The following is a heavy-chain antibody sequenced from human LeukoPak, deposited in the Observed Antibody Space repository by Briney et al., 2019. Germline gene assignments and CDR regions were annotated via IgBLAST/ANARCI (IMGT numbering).Heavy chain of an antibody. CDR3: AKITEYSGGWFDY. J-gene: IGHJ4*02. D-gene: IGHD6-19*01. V-gene: IGHV3-9*01. Sequence: PGGSLRLSCAASGFTFDDYAMHWVRQAPGKGLEWVSGISWNSGSIGYADSVKGRFTISRDNAKNSLYLQMNSLRAEDTALYYCAKITEYSGGWFDYWGQGTLVTVSS. CDR1: GFTFDDYA. CDR2: ISWNSGSI.